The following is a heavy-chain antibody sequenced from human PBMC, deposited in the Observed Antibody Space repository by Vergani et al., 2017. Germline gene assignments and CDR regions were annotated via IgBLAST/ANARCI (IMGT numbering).Heavy chain of an antibody. CDR3: ARDLMTGTTRSGYFDL. D-gene: IGHD1-7*01. J-gene: IGHJ2*01. Sequence: QVQLQESGPGLVKPSQTLSLTCTVSGGSISSGSYYWSWIRQPAGKGLEWIGRIYTSGSTNYNPSLKSRVTISVDTSKNQFSLKLSSVTAADTAVYYCARDLMTGTTRSGYFDLWGRGTLVTVSS. CDR1: GGSISSGSYY. CDR2: IYTSGST. V-gene: IGHV4-61*02.